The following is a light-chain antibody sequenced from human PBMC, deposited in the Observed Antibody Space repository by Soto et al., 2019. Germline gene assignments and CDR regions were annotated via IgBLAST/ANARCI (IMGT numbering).Light chain of an antibody. J-gene: IGKJ4*01. CDR3: QRYGTSPPLT. Sequence: EIVMTQSPATLSVSPGGRATLSCRASQSVSSNLAWYQQKPGQAPRLLIYGASTRATGIPARFSGSGSGTEFTLTISSLQSEDFAVYYCQRYGTSPPLTFGGGTKVDIK. V-gene: IGKV3-15*01. CDR1: QSVSSN. CDR2: GAS.